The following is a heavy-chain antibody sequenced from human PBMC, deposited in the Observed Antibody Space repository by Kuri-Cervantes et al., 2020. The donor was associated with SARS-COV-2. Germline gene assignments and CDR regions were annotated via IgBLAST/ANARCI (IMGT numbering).Heavy chain of an antibody. J-gene: IGHJ6*02. V-gene: IGHV3-30*18. D-gene: IGHD3-3*01. Sequence: GGSLRLSCAASGFTFSSYGMHWVRQAPGKRLEWVAVISYDGSNKYYADSVKGRFTISRDNSKNTLYLQMNSLRAEDTAVYYCAKDRIGVFGVEYYYGMDVWGQGTTVTVSS. CDR1: GFTFSSYG. CDR3: AKDRIGVFGVEYYYGMDV. CDR2: ISYDGSNK.